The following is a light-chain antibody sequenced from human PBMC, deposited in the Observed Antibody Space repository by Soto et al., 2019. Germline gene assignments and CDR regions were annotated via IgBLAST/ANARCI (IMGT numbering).Light chain of an antibody. V-gene: IGKV1-39*01. CDR1: QSISSY. CDR3: QQCYSTPWT. J-gene: IGKJ1*01. Sequence: DIQMTQSPSSLSASVGDRVTITCRASQSISSYLNWYQQKPGKAPKLLIYAASSLQSGVPSRFSGSGSGTDFTLTISSLQPEDFATYYCQQCYSTPWTFRQGTNVQIK. CDR2: AAS.